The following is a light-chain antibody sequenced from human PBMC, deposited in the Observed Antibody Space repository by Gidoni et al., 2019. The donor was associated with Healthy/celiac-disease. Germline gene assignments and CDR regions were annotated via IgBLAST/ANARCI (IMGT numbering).Light chain of an antibody. J-gene: IGKJ1*01. Sequence: EIVMTQSPATLSVSPGERATLTCRASQSVSSNLAWYQQKPGQAPSLLIYCASTSATGIPARFSGSGSGTEFTLTISSLQSEDFAVYYCQQYNNWPPWPFGQGTKVEIK. CDR1: QSVSSN. CDR3: QQYNNWPPWP. V-gene: IGKV3-15*01. CDR2: CAS.